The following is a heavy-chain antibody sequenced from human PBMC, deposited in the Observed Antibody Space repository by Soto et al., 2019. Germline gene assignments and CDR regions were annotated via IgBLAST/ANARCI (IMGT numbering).Heavy chain of an antibody. D-gene: IGHD3-3*01. CDR2: FYYSGST. CDR1: GGSISRSSYY. CDR3: ARHQSQYYDFWSGFSGLYLYYFDY. V-gene: IGHV4-39*01. Sequence: SETLCLTCTVSGGSISRSSYYGGWIRQPPGKGLEWIGSFYYSGSTYYNPSLKRRVTISVDTSKNQFSLKLSSVTAADTAVYYCARHQSQYYDFWSGFSGLYLYYFDYWGQGTLVTVSS. J-gene: IGHJ4*02.